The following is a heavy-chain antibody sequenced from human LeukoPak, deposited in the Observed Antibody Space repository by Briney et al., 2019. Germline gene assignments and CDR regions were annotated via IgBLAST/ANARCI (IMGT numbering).Heavy chain of an antibody. J-gene: IGHJ4*02. CDR3: ATDGGGELTFDY. D-gene: IGHD1-26*01. Sequence: GGSLRLSCAASGFTFSSYAMSGVRQAPGKGLEWVSAISGSGGSTYYADSVKGRFTISRDNSKNTLYLQMNSLRAEDTAVYYCATDGGGELTFDYWGQGTLVTVSS. CDR1: GFTFSSYA. V-gene: IGHV3-23*01. CDR2: ISGSGGST.